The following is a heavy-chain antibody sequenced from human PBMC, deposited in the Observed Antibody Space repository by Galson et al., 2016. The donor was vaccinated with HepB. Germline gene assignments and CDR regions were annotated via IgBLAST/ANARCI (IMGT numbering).Heavy chain of an antibody. V-gene: IGHV3-48*04. D-gene: IGHD4-23*01. CDR3: ARDLWRGGRIDY. CDR2: ISSGSSAI. Sequence: SLRPSCAASGFTFSGYNMDWVRQAPGKGLEWVSYISSGSSAIYYADSVKGRFTISRDNAKNTLYLQMNSLRAEDTAVYYCARDLWRGGRIDYWGQGTLVTVSS. J-gene: IGHJ4*02. CDR1: GFTFSGYN.